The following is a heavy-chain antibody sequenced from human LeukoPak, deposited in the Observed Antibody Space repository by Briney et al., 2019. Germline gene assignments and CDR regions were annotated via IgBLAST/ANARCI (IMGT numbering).Heavy chain of an antibody. CDR3: ARAMYSSGWTPTHYFHY. J-gene: IGHJ4*02. Sequence: GASVKVSCKASGYTFTSYGISWVRQAPGQGLEWMGWISAYNGNTNYAQKLQGRVTMTTDTSTSTAYMELRSLRSDDTAVYYCARAMYSSGWTPTHYFHYWGQGTLVTVSS. V-gene: IGHV1-18*01. CDR1: GYTFTSYG. D-gene: IGHD6-19*01. CDR2: ISAYNGNT.